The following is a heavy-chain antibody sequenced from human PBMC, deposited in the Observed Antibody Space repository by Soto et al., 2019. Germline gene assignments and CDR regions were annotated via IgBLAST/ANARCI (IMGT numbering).Heavy chain of an antibody. CDR1: GYTFTSYD. D-gene: IGHD3-9*01. CDR2: MNPNSGNT. V-gene: IGHV1-8*01. Sequence: QVQLVQSGAEVKKPGASVKVSCKASGYTFTSYDINWVRQATGQGLEWMGWMNPNSGNTGYAQKFQGRVTMTRNTSIXXAXMXQSSLRSEDTAVYYCARGQYDILTGYPYYYYYGMDVWGQGTTVTVSS. CDR3: ARGQYDILTGYPYYYYYGMDV. J-gene: IGHJ6*02.